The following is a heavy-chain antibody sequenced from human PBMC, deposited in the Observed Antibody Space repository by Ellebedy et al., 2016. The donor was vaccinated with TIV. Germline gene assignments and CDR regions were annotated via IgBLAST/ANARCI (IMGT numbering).Heavy chain of an antibody. J-gene: IGHJ4*02. Sequence: PGGSLRLSCAASGFTFSSYTMSWVRQAPGKGLEWVSSISSNGNYVYGDSVKGRFTISRDNAKNSLFLQMNSLRAEDTAVYYCARVFGSSSDYWGQGTLVTVSS. V-gene: IGHV3-21*01. CDR1: GFTFSSYT. D-gene: IGHD6-6*01. CDR2: ISSNGNYV. CDR3: ARVFGSSSDY.